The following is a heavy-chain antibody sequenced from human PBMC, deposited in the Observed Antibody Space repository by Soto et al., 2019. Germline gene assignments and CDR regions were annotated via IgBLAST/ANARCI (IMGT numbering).Heavy chain of an antibody. V-gene: IGHV4-31*03. CDR2: IYHSGIT. CDR1: GGSINSGGYF. D-gene: IGHD3-3*01. Sequence: PSETLSLTCSVSGGSINSGGYFWSWIRQHPGKGLECIGYIYHSGITYYNPSLKSRVTISVDTSKNQFSLKLSSVTAADTAVYFCARTRDFWSGNDAFDIWGQGTMVTVSS. CDR3: ARTRDFWSGNDAFDI. J-gene: IGHJ3*02.